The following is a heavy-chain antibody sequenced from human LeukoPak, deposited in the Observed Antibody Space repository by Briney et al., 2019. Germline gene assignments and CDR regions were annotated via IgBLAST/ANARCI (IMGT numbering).Heavy chain of an antibody. CDR3: ARDPRGYSYGLFYYYYYMDV. J-gene: IGHJ6*03. V-gene: IGHV3-9*01. D-gene: IGHD5-18*01. CDR2: SSWNSGTI. CDR1: GFNFDDFA. Sequence: GGSLRLSCAASGFNFDDFAMHWVRQVPGKGLEWVSGSSWNSGTIGYADSVKGRFTISRDNAKNTLYLQMNSLRAEDTAVYYCARDPRGYSYGLFYYYYYMDVWGKGTTVTVSS.